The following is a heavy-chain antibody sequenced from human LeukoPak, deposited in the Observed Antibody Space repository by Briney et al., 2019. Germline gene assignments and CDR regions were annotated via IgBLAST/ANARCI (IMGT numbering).Heavy chain of an antibody. D-gene: IGHD6-19*01. V-gene: IGHV4-59*08. J-gene: IGHJ3*02. CDR1: GGSISSYY. CDR2: IYYSGST. Sequence: SETLSLTCTVSGGSISSYYWSWIRQPPGKGLEWIGYIYYSGSTNYNPSLKSRVTISVDTSKNQFSLKLSSVTAADTAVYYCARHMRSQWLVPRGAFDIWGQGTMVTVSS. CDR3: ARHMRSQWLVPRGAFDI.